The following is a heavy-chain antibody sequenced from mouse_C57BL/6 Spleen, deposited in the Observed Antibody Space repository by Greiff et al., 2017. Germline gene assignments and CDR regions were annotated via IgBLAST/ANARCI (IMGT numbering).Heavy chain of an antibody. V-gene: IGHV3-6*01. CDR3: ARDHGYDGAWFAY. CDR2: ISYDGSN. D-gene: IGHD2-2*01. Sequence: EVKVEESGPGLVKPSQSLYLSCSASGYSITSGYYWNWLRQFPGNKLEWMGYISYDGSNNYNPSLKKRISITRDTSKNQIFLKLKSVTTEDTAAYYCARDHGYDGAWFAYWGQGTLVTVSA. CDR1: GYSITSGYY. J-gene: IGHJ3*01.